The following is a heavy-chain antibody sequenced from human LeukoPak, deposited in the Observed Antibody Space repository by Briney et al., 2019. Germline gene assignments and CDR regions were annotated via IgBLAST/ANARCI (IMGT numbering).Heavy chain of an antibody. J-gene: IGHJ4*02. V-gene: IGHV1-69*13. CDR3: ARGATVVTYYFDY. D-gene: IGHD4-23*01. Sequence: SVKVSCKASGGTFSSYAISWVRQAPGQGLEWMGGIVPIFGTANYAQKFQGRVTITADESTSTAYMELSSLRSEDTAVYYCARGATVVTYYFDYWGQGTLVTVSS. CDR2: IVPIFGTA. CDR1: GGTFSSYA.